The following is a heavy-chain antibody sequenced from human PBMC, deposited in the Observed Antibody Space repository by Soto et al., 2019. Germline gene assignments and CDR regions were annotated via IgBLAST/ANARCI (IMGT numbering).Heavy chain of an antibody. D-gene: IGHD6-13*01. CDR1: GGSISSSNSF. CDR3: ARGKYNSGTWYHLDY. Sequence: QLQLQESGPGLVKPSETLSLTCTVSGGSISSSNSFWGWIRQPPVKGLEWIGSISYSGSTYYNPSLKSLAPICVDTSENQSPLKRSSVTAADTAVYSRARGKYNSGTWYHLDYWGQGTLLTVSS. CDR2: ISYSGST. J-gene: IGHJ4*01. V-gene: IGHV4-39*01.